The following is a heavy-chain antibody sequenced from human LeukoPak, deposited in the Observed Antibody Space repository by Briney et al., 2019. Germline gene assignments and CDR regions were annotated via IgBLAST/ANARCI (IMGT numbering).Heavy chain of an antibody. CDR2: IYYSGST. D-gene: IGHD4-23*01. V-gene: IGHV4-59*12. Sequence: SETLSLTCTVSGGSISSYYWSWIRQPPGKGLEWIGYIYYSGSTNYNPSLKSRVTMSVDTSKNQFSLKLSSVTAADTAVYYCARGVTWYFDYWGQGTLVTVSS. CDR1: GGSISSYY. J-gene: IGHJ4*02. CDR3: ARGVTWYFDY.